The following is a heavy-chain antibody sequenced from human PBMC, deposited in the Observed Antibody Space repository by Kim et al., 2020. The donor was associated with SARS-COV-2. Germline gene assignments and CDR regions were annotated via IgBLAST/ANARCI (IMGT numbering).Heavy chain of an antibody. CDR1: GGSFSGYY. V-gene: IGHV4-34*01. J-gene: IGHJ5*02. CDR2: INHSGST. Sequence: SETLSLTCAVYGGSFSGYYWSWIRQPPGKGLEWIGEINHSGSTNYNPSLKSRVTISVDTSKNQFSLKLSSVTAADTAVYYCARMVFDYGSGSYYRAAANNWFDPWGQGTLVTVSS. D-gene: IGHD3-10*01. CDR3: ARMVFDYGSGSYYRAAANNWFDP.